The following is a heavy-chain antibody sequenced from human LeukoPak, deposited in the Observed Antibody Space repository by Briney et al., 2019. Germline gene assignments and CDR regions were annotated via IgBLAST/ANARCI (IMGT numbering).Heavy chain of an antibody. J-gene: IGHJ5*02. CDR1: GFTFSSYG. D-gene: IGHD6-13*01. CDR3: ARDHSSSWYPGNWFDP. V-gene: IGHV3-20*04. CDR2: INWNGGST. Sequence: PGGSLRLSCAASGFTFSSYGMHWVRQAPGKGLEWVSGINWNGGSTGYADSVKGRFTISRDNAKNSLYLQMNSLRAEDTALYYCARDHSSSWYPGNWFDPWGQGTLVTVSS.